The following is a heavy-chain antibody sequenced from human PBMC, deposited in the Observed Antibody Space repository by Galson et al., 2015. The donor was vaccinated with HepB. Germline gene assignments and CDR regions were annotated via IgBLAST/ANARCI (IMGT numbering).Heavy chain of an antibody. CDR3: ARAQRGQYYGSYYYDGIDV. J-gene: IGHJ6*02. V-gene: IGHV3-30*03. CDR2: ISYDGSNK. D-gene: IGHD3-10*01. CDR1: GFTFSSYG. Sequence: SLRLSCAASGFTFSSYGMHWVRQAPGKGLEWVAVISYDGSNKNYADSVKGRFTISRDNSKNTLYLQMNSLGAEDTAVYYCARAQRGQYYGSYYYDGIDVWGQGTTVTVSS.